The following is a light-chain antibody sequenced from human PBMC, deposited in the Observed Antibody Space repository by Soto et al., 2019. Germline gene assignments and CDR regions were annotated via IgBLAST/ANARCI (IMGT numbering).Light chain of an antibody. CDR1: QSVGSS. CDR2: GAS. Sequence: EIVWTQSAATMSLSPGESATLSCGASQSVGSSLAWYQQKLGQAPRLLIYGASSRATGIPDRFSGSVSGTDCTLTISRLETEDCAVYYGQQFGSSTWTFGQGTKVDIK. J-gene: IGKJ1*01. CDR3: QQFGSSTWT. V-gene: IGKV3-20*01.